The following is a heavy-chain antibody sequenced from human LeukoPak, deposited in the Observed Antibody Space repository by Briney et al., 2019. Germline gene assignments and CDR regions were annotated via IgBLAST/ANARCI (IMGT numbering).Heavy chain of an antibody. J-gene: IGHJ4*02. CDR1: GYSISTGYC. D-gene: IGHD3-10*01. CDR3: ARVLDYYVSGTYGFDY. V-gene: IGHV4-38-2*02. CDR2: IFHSGKT. Sequence: PSETLSLTCTVSGYSISTGYCWGWILQPPGKGLEWIASIFHSGKTFYNPSLKSRVTISVQTSENQFSLKLRSVTAADTAVYYCARVLDYYVSGTYGFDYWGQGTLVTVSS.